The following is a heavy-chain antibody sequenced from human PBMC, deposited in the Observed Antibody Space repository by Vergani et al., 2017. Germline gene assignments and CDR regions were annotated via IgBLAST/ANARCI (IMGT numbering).Heavy chain of an antibody. J-gene: IGHJ4*02. CDR3: AKHQVGATFQGD. V-gene: IGHV3-23*04. D-gene: IGHD1-26*01. CDR1: GFTFSSYA. CDR2: ISGSGGST. Sequence: VQLVESGGGVVQPGRSLRLSCAASGFTFSSYAMSWVRQAPGKGLEWVSAISGSGGSTYYADSVKGRFTISRDNSKNTLYLQMNSLRAEDTAVYYCAKHQVGATFQGDWGQGTLVTVSS.